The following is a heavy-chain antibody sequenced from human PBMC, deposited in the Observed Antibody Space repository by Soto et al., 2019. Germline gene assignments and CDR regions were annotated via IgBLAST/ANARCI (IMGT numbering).Heavy chain of an antibody. CDR2: IRSKTNNYAT. J-gene: IGHJ6*03. D-gene: IGHD3-3*02. V-gene: IGHV3-73*01. CDR3: TRHAGSQVEHSFNYSFMNV. CDR1: GFPLSDSA. Sequence: EVQLVESGGGLVQPGGSLKLACSASGFPLSDSAIHWVRKASGKGLEWVGRIRSKTNNYATTYAAPVRGRFTLSIDDSKNTAYLQMNNLESEDAAVYYCTRHAGSQVEHSFNYSFMNVWGEGTTVSV.